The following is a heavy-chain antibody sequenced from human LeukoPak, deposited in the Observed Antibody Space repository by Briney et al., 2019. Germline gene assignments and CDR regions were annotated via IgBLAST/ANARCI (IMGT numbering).Heavy chain of an antibody. V-gene: IGHV3-48*01. Sequence: GSPSNGIYYADTVKGRFTTYRETARNTIYLQMICLRAEDTAVYYCVRNVDLLPEKRHSEDWGQGTLVTVSS. CDR2: GSPSNGI. D-gene: IGHD3-3*01. CDR3: VRNVDLLPEKRHSED. J-gene: IGHJ4*02.